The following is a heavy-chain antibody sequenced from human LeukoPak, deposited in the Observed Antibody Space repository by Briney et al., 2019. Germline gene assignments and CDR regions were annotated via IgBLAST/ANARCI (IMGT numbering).Heavy chain of an antibody. D-gene: IGHD4-17*01. Sequence: TSETLSLTCAVSGGSISSGGYSWSWIRQPPGKGLEWIGYIYYSGSTYYNPSLKSRVTISVDTSKNQFSLKLSSVTAADTAVYYCARDADGDLFDYWGQGTLVTVSS. CDR1: GGSISSGGYS. V-gene: IGHV4-30-4*07. CDR3: ARDADGDLFDY. CDR2: IYYSGST. J-gene: IGHJ4*02.